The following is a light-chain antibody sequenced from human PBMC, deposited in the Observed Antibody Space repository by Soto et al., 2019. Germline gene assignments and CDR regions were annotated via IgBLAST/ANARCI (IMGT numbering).Light chain of an antibody. V-gene: IGLV1-40*01. CDR1: SSNIGAGYD. CDR2: GNS. Sequence: QSALTQPPSVSGAPGQRVTISCTGSSSNIGAGYDVPWYQQLPGTAPKLLIYGNSNRPSGVPDRFSGSKSGTSASLAITGLQAEDEADYYCQSYDSSRSGYVFGTGTKLTVL. J-gene: IGLJ1*01. CDR3: QSYDSSRSGYV.